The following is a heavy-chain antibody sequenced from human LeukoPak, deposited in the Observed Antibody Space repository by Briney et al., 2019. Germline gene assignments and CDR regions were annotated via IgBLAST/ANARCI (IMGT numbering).Heavy chain of an antibody. CDR1: GFTFSIHA. Sequence: GGSLRLSCAASGFTFSIHAMTWVRQAPGRGLEWVSTIDRSGERTHYADSVKGRFTISRDNSRNALYLQMNSLRAEDTAIYYCTKDVQNDVGATDCWGQGALVTVSS. V-gene: IGHV3-23*01. J-gene: IGHJ4*02. CDR2: IDRSGERT. D-gene: IGHD1-26*01. CDR3: TKDVQNDVGATDC.